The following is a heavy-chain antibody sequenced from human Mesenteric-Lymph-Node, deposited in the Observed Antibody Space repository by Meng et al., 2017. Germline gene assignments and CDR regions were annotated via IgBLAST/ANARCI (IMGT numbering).Heavy chain of an antibody. CDR1: GTSISISNW. Sequence: SETLSLTCAVSGTSISISNWWSWVRQPPGKGLEWIGEVYHSGNTNYNPSLKSRVTISVDKLKNQFSLNVNSVTAADTAVYYCVRGGSGFPFFDYWGQGTLVTVSS. V-gene: IGHV4-4*02. CDR2: VYHSGNT. CDR3: VRGGSGFPFFDY. J-gene: IGHJ4*02. D-gene: IGHD2-15*01.